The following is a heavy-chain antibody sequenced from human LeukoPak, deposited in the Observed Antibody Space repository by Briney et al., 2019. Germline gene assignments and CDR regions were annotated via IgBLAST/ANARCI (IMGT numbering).Heavy chain of an antibody. J-gene: IGHJ5*02. CDR1: GFTFSSYA. CDR3: ARDSLVGAKTGFHWFDP. D-gene: IGHD1-26*01. Sequence: PGGTLRLSCAASGFTFSSYAMHWVRQAPGKGLEWVAVISYDGSNKYYADSVKGRFTISRDNSKNTLYLQMNSLRAEDTAVYYCARDSLVGAKTGFHWFDPWGQGTLVTVSS. V-gene: IGHV3-30*04. CDR2: ISYDGSNK.